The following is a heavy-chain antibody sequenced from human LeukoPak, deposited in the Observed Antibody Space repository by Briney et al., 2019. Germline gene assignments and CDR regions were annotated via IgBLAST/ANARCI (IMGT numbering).Heavy chain of an antibody. CDR1: GRTFSSYA. CDR3: ARGMTTPYLDY. V-gene: IGHV1-69*13. J-gene: IGHJ4*02. D-gene: IGHD4-11*01. Sequence: SVKVSCKASGRTFSSYAISWVRQAPGQELEWMGGIIPIFGTANYAQKFQGRVTITADESTSTAYMELSSLRSEDTAVYYCARGMTTPYLDYWGQGTLVTVSS. CDR2: IIPIFGTA.